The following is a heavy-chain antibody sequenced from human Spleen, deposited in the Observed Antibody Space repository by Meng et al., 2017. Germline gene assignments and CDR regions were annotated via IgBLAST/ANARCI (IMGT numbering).Heavy chain of an antibody. CDR1: GDSISSYFF. CDR2: IYNGGSP. D-gene: IGHD3-16*01. CDR3: KTSATGGGGLGS. J-gene: IGHJ5*02. Sequence: QVQLQESGPGLVKPSQTLSLTCTVSGDSISSYFFWSWIRPPPGKGLEWIGYIYNGGSPDYNPSLRSRVTISVDTSKNPFSRRLTFVPAAAWAGKCVKTSATGGGGLGSWGQGTLVTVSS. V-gene: IGHV4-30-4*01.